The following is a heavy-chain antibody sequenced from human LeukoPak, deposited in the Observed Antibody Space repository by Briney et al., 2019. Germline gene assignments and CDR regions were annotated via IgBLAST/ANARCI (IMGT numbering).Heavy chain of an antibody. V-gene: IGHV7-4-1*02. D-gene: IGHD1-20*01. CDR1: GYTLTELS. CDR2: INTDTGDP. CDR3: ARAGLTGSKVAFDV. J-gene: IGHJ3*01. Sequence: ASVKVSCKVSGYTLTELSMHWVRQAPGQGLEWMGWINTDTGDPTYAQGFSGRFVFSLDTSVSTAYLQITSLKAEDTAVYYCARAGLTGSKVAFDVWGQGTMVTVSS.